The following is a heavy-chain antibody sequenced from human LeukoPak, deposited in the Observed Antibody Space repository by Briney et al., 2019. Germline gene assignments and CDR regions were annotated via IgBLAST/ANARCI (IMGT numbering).Heavy chain of an antibody. V-gene: IGHV3-11*05. CDR2: ISSSSTYT. J-gene: IGHJ4*02. Sequence: PGGSLRLSCATSGFSFSDYYMSWIRQAPGKGLEWITYISSSSTYTKYVDSVMGRFTISRDNAKKTLYLQMNNLRVEDTAIYYCARDRYDSSHYYHYWGQGTLVTVSA. CDR3: ARDRYDSSHYYHY. CDR1: GFSFSDYY. D-gene: IGHD3-22*01.